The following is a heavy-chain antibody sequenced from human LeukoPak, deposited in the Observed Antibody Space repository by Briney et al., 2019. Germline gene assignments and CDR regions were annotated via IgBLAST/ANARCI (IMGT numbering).Heavy chain of an antibody. D-gene: IGHD2-15*01. V-gene: IGHV1-24*01. CDR2: FDPEDGET. Sequence: ASVKVSCKVSGYTLTELSMHWVRQAPGKGLEWMGGFDPEDGETIYAQKFQGRVTMTEDTSTDTAYMELSSLRSEDTAVYYCATDRDINFSFDYWGQGTLVTVSS. CDR1: GYTLTELS. J-gene: IGHJ4*02. CDR3: ATDRDINFSFDY.